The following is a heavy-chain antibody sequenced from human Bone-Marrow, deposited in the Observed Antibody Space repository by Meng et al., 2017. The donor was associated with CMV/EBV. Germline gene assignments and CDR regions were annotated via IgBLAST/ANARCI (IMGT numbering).Heavy chain of an antibody. CDR1: GFTFSSYW. D-gene: IGHD1-26*01. J-gene: IGHJ4*02. Sequence: GGSLRLSCAASGFTFSSYWMSWVRQAPGKGLEWVANIKQDGSEKYYVDSVKGRFTISRDNSKNTLYLQMNSLRAEDTAVYYCAKESGSRWFDYWGQGTLVTVSS. V-gene: IGHV3-7*01. CDR3: AKESGSRWFDY. CDR2: IKQDGSEK.